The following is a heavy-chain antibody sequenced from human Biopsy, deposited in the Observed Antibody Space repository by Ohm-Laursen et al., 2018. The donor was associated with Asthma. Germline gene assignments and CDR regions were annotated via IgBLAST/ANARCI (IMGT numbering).Heavy chain of an antibody. D-gene: IGHD3-22*01. CDR3: ARGDSSNWSHYYFDY. CDR1: GFAVSRDH. Sequence: SLRLSCAASGFAVSRDHMFWVRQAPGKGLEWVSVIYSGGTSHTADSVGGRFTISRDYSKNTLYLQMHSLGAEDTAVYYCARGDSSNWSHYYFDYWGQGTLVTVSS. J-gene: IGHJ4*02. CDR2: IYSGGTS. V-gene: IGHV3-53*01.